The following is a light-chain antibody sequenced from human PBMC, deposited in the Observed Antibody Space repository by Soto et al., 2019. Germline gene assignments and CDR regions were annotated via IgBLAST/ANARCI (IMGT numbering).Light chain of an antibody. CDR3: QQRHMWPIT. CDR2: DAS. Sequence: DFQMTQSPSQLSAYVGDRVTITCRASQNINNWVAWYQQKPGKAPKFLIYDASTLQRGVSSRFSGSGFVTDYTLTISSLEPEDSAVYYFQQRHMWPITFGQGTRLEI. CDR1: QNINNW. J-gene: IGKJ5*01. V-gene: IGKV1-5*01.